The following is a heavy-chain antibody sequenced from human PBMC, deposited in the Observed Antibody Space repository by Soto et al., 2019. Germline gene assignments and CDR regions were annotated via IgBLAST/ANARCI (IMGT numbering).Heavy chain of an antibody. CDR1: GFPFGGHT. J-gene: IGHJ5*02. CDR2: IRDGGEST. D-gene: IGHD6-19*01. Sequence: EVQLLESGGGLAQPGGSLRLSCAASGFPFGGHTLSWDRQAPGKGLEWVSAIRDGGESTYYADSVRGRFTISRVYSKNTMYLQLNSLRPEDTAVYFCVNDGWETWGQGTLVTVSS. CDR3: VNDGWET. V-gene: IGHV3-23*01.